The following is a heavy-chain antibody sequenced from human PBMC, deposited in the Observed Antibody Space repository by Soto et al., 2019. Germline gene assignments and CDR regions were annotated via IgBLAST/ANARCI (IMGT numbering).Heavy chain of an antibody. CDR2: IHHSGGT. V-gene: IGHV4-59*01. Sequence: SETLSLTCTVPGDSIRILYYWSGIRQTPGKGLEWIGHIHHSGGTSYNPSLKSLVAISVDTSKNQFSLKVDSVTAADTAVYYCARGLLAYCGGDCALFDSWGQGIMVT. D-gene: IGHD2-21*02. CDR1: GDSIRILYY. CDR3: ARGLLAYCGGDCALFDS. J-gene: IGHJ4*02.